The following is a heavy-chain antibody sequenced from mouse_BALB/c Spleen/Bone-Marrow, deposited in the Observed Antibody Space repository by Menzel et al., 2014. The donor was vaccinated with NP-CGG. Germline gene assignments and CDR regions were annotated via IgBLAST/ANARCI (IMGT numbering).Heavy chain of an antibody. CDR3: ARHAYYDQTEVSFVY. V-gene: IGHV5-9-2*01. CDR2: ISGGGSHT. Sequence: EVKVEESGGGLVKSGGSLKLSCAASGFSFNSYGMSWVRQTPEKRLEWVATISGGGSHTFYPDSVKGRFTISRDNAKNNLYLQLSSLRSEDTALYYCARHAYYDQTEVSFVYWGQGTLVTVSA. D-gene: IGHD2-4*01. CDR1: GFSFNSYG. J-gene: IGHJ3*01.